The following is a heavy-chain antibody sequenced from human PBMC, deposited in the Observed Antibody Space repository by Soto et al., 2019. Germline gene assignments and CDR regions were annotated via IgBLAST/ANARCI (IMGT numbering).Heavy chain of an antibody. CDR3: ARGNCSGGSCYLRYSDYFDY. Sequence: VQLVESGGGVVQPGRSLRLSCAASGFTFSSYAMHWVRQAPGKGLEWVAVISYDGSNKYYADSVKGRFTISRDNSKNTLYLQMNSLRAEDTAVYYCARGNCSGGSCYLRYSDYFDYWGQGTLVTVSS. CDR1: GFTFSSYA. J-gene: IGHJ4*02. V-gene: IGHV3-30-3*01. CDR2: ISYDGSNK. D-gene: IGHD2-15*01.